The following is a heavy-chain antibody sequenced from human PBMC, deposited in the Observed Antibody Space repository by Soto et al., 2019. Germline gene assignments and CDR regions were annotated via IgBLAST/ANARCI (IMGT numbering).Heavy chain of an antibody. J-gene: IGHJ4*02. CDR1: GYTFTGYY. Sequence: QVQLVQSGAEVKKPGASVKVSCKASGYTFTGYYMHWVRQAPGQGLEWMGWINPNSGDTNYAQKFQGRITMTRDTPISTAYKELSRLRSDDTSIYDCVRLSGTVTTGGGLLFDHWGQGILVTLSS. D-gene: IGHD1-1*01. V-gene: IGHV1-2*02. CDR3: VRLSGTVTTGGGLLFDH. CDR2: INPNSGDT.